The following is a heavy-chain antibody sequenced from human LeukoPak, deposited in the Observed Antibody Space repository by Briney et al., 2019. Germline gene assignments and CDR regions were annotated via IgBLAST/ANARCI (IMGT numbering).Heavy chain of an antibody. J-gene: IGHJ3*02. CDR1: GDSVSSNSAT. Sequence: SQTLSLTCAISGDSVSSNSATWNWIRQSPSRGLEWLGRTCYKSKWYNDYAVPVKSRITFNPDTSKNQFSLQLNSVTPEDTAVYYCARVLAGRGGFDIWGQGTVVTVSS. D-gene: IGHD6-25*01. V-gene: IGHV6-1*01. CDR2: TCYKSKWYN. CDR3: ARVLAGRGGFDI.